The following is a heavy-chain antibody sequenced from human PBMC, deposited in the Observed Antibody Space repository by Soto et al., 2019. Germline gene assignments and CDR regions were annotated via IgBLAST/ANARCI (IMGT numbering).Heavy chain of an antibody. V-gene: IGHV3-23*01. CDR2: ISGSGGST. CDR3: AKDDYGDYGSPQHYYYMDV. D-gene: IGHD4-17*01. J-gene: IGHJ6*03. Sequence: EVQLLESGGGLVQPGGSLRLSCAASGFTFSSYAMSWVRQAPGKGLEWVSAISGSGGSTYYADSVKGRFTISRDNSKNTLYLQMNSLRAEDTAVYYCAKDDYGDYGSPQHYYYMDVWGKGTTVTVSS. CDR1: GFTFSSYA.